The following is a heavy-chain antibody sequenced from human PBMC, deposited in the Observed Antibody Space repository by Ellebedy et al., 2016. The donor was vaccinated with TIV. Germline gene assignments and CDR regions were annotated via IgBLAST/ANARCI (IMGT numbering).Heavy chain of an antibody. J-gene: IGHJ3*02. V-gene: IGHV1-3*01. CDR3: ASDYYDSSGFLNAFDI. CDR1: GYTFTSYG. CDR2: INAGNGNT. Sequence: ASVKVSCKASGYTFTSYGISWVRQAPGQRLEWMGWINAGNGNTKYSQKFQGRVTITRDTSASTAYMELSSLRSEDTAVYYCASDYYDSSGFLNAFDIWGQGTMVTVSS. D-gene: IGHD3-22*01.